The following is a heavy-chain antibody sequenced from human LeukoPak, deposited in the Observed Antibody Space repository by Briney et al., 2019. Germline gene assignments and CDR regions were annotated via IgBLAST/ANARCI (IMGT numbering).Heavy chain of an antibody. D-gene: IGHD3-22*01. Sequence: PGGSLRLSCAASGFTFSSYSMNWVRQAPGKGPEWVSYISSSSSTIYYADSVKGRFTISRDNAKNSLYLQMNSLRAEDTAVYYCARDQYYDSSDYFDYWGQGTLVTVSS. J-gene: IGHJ4*02. CDR2: ISSSSSTI. V-gene: IGHV3-48*01. CDR1: GFTFSSYS. CDR3: ARDQYYDSSDYFDY.